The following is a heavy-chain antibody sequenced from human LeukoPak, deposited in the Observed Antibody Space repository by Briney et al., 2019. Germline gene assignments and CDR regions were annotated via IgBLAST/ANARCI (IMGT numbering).Heavy chain of an antibody. D-gene: IGHD6-6*01. J-gene: IGHJ4*02. CDR2: IIPILGIA. V-gene: IGHV1-69*04. Sequence: SVKVSCKASGGTFSSYAISWVRQAPGQGLEWMGRIIPILGIANYAQKFQGRVTITADKSTSTAYMELSSLRSEDTAVYYCALFYSSSHPFDYWGQGALVTVSS. CDR3: ALFYSSSHPFDY. CDR1: GGTFSSYA.